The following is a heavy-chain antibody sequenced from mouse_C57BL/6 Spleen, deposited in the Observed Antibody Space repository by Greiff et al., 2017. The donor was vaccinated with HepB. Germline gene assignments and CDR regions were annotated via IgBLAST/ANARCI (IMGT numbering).Heavy chain of an antibody. CDR2: IYPGDGDT. D-gene: IGHD2-5*01. V-gene: IGHV1-80*01. J-gene: IGHJ1*03. Sequence: VMLVESGAELVKPGASVKISCKASGYAFSSYWMNWVKQRPGKGLEWIGQIYPGDGDTNYNGKFKGKATLTADKSSSTAYMQLSSLTSEDSAVYCCARRDYSNYVDWYFDVWGTGTTVTVSS. CDR3: ARRDYSNYVDWYFDV. CDR1: GYAFSSYW.